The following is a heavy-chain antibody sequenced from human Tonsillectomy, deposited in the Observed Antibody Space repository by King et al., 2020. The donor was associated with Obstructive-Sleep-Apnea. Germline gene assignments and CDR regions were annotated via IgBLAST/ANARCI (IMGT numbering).Heavy chain of an antibody. CDR1: GGTFSSYA. D-gene: IGHD1-26*01. V-gene: IGHV1-69*04. CDR2: VIPNLGIT. J-gene: IGHJ3*02. CDR3: AIGATMDAFDI. Sequence: QLVQSGAEVKKPGSSVKVSCKASGGTFSSYAMSWVRQAPGPGLEWRGGVIPNLGITNYAQKFQGRVTITADKSTSTAYMELSSLRSEDTAVYYCAIGATMDAFDIWGQGTMVTVSS.